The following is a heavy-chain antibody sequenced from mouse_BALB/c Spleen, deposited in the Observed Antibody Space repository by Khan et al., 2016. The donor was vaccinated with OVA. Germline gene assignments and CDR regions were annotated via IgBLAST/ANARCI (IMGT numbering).Heavy chain of an antibody. V-gene: IGHV5-17*02. CDR3: ASYGYWSWFAS. CDR1: GFTFRSFG. D-gene: IGHD2-3*01. J-gene: IGHJ3*01. Sequence: EVELVESGGGLVQPGGSRKLSCTASGFTFRSFGMHWVRQAPEKGLEWVAYIGSDSSTIYYADTVKGRFTISRDNPKNTLLLQLTSLRSEDTAMYYCASYGYWSWFASWGQGTLVTVSA. CDR2: IGSDSSTI.